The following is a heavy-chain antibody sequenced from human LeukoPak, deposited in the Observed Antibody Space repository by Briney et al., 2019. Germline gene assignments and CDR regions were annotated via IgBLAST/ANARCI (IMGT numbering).Heavy chain of an antibody. CDR2: ISSSSSYI. V-gene: IGHV3-21*01. J-gene: IGHJ3*02. CDR3: ARAAKDAFDI. CDR1: EFTFSSYS. Sequence: PGGSLRLSNAASEFTFSSYSMNWVGQAPGKGLEWVSSISSSSSYIYYADSVKGRFTISRDNAKNSLYLQMNSLRAEDTAVYYCARAAKDAFDIWGQGTMVTVSS.